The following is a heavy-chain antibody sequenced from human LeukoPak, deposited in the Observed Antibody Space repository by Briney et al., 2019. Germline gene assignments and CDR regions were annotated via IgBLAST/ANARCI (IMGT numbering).Heavy chain of an antibody. J-gene: IGHJ4*02. CDR2: IYHSGST. D-gene: IGHD6-19*01. Sequence: SETLSLTCTVSGYSISSGYYWGWIRQPPGKGLEWIGSIYHSGSTYYNPSLKSRVTISVDTSKNQFSPKLSSVTAADTAVYYCARDQRGIAVAGIPYWGQGTLVTVSS. V-gene: IGHV4-38-2*02. CDR3: ARDQRGIAVAGIPY. CDR1: GYSISSGYY.